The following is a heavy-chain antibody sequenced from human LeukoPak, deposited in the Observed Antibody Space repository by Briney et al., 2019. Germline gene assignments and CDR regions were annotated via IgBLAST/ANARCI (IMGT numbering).Heavy chain of an antibody. D-gene: IGHD5-18*01. CDR3: ASHGYSYGLGYYYYYMDV. CDR2: IYTSGST. CDR1: GGSISSYY. Sequence: PSETLSLTCTVSGGSISSYYWSWIRQPAGKRLEWIGRIYTSGSTNYNPSLKSRVTMSVDTSKNQFSLKLSSVTAADTAVYYCASHGYSYGLGYYYYYMDVWGKGTTVTVSS. J-gene: IGHJ6*03. V-gene: IGHV4-4*07.